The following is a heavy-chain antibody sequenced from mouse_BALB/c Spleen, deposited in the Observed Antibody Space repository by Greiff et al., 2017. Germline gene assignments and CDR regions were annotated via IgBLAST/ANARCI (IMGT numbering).Heavy chain of an antibody. Sequence: EVKVVESGGGLVKPGGSLKLSCAASGFTFSSYTMSWVRQTPEKRLEWVATISSGGSYTYYPDSVKGRFTISRDNAKNTLYLQMSSLKSEDTAMYYCTREADRRPYFDYWGQGTTLTVSS. CDR1: GFTFSSYT. CDR2: ISSGGSYT. V-gene: IGHV5-6-4*01. CDR3: TREADRRPYFDY. J-gene: IGHJ2*01.